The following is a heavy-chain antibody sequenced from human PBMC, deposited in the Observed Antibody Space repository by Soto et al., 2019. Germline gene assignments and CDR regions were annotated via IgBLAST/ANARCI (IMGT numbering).Heavy chain of an antibody. Sequence: GGSLRLSCSASGFTFSSYAMHWVRQAPGKGLEYVSAISSNGGSTYYADSVKGRFTISRDNSKNTLYLQMSSLRAADTAVYYCARDHGSSWRSFDYWGQGTLVTVSS. J-gene: IGHJ4*02. D-gene: IGHD6-13*01. CDR2: ISSNGGST. V-gene: IGHV3-64D*08. CDR3: ARDHGSSWRSFDY. CDR1: GFTFSSYA.